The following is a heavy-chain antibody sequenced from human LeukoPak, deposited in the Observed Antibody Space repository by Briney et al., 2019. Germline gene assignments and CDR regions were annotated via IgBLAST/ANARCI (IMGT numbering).Heavy chain of an antibody. CDR1: GGSISSYY. V-gene: IGHV4-59*01. CDR3: ARVPYGGSASLFDY. Sequence: PSETLSLTCTVSGGSISSYYWSWLRQPPGKGLEWIGYIYSSGGTNYNPSLKSRVTISVDTSKNQFSLKLSSVTAADTAFYYCARVPYGGSASLFDYWGQGTLVTVSS. D-gene: IGHD6-6*01. J-gene: IGHJ4*02. CDR2: IYSSGGT.